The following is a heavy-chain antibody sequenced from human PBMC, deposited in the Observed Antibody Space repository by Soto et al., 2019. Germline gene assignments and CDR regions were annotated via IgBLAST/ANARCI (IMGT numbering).Heavy chain of an antibody. Sequence: GGSLRLSCAASGFTFSSYSMNWVRQAPGKGLEWVSYISSSSSTIYYADSVKGRFTISRDNAKNSLYLQMNSLRDEDTAVYYCARDPDFWSGYRHYFDYWGQGTLVTVSS. CDR3: ARDPDFWSGYRHYFDY. D-gene: IGHD3-3*01. J-gene: IGHJ4*02. CDR2: ISSSSSTI. V-gene: IGHV3-48*02. CDR1: GFTFSSYS.